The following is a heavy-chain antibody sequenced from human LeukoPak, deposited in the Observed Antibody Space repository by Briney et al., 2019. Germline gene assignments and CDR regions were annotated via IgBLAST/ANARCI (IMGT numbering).Heavy chain of an antibody. CDR2: IGRYGVTT. CDR3: ATLSDRNFYYSYGLDV. J-gene: IGHJ6*02. V-gene: IGHV3-48*03. D-gene: IGHD1-14*01. CDR1: GFTLSSYV. Sequence: LRLSCAAPGFTLSSYVMYLVRQAPGKGLEWVAYIGRYGVTTYSADSVKGRFTISGDNAKNSLNLQMNSLRAEDTAVYYCATLSDRNFYYSYGLDVWGQGTTVTVS.